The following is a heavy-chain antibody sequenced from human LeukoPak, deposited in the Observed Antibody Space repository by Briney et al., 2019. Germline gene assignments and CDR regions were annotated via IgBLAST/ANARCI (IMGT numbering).Heavy chain of an antibody. CDR1: GFNFNTYT. Sequence: GGSLRLSCAASGFNFNTYTMNWVRQAPGKGLEWVSSISSDSSYIYYADAVHGRFTVSRDNAKYSLYLQMNSLRAEDTAVYYCVRGSYGAYDYWGQGSLVAVSS. J-gene: IGHJ4*02. D-gene: IGHD4-17*01. CDR3: VRGSYGAYDY. CDR2: ISSDSSYI. V-gene: IGHV3-21*01.